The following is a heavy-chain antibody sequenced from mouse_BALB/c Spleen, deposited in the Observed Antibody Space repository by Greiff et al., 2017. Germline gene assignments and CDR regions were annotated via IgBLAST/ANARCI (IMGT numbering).Heavy chain of an antibody. CDR1: GFTFSSYT. J-gene: IGHJ3*01. CDR2: ISSGGSYT. V-gene: IGHV5-6-4*01. Sequence: EVQGVESGGGLVKPGGSLKLSCAASGFTFSSYTMSWVRQTPEKRLEWVATISSGGSYTYYPDSVKGRFTISRDNAKNTLYLQMSSLKSEDTAMYYCTREDYDVGAWFAYWGQGTLVTVSA. CDR3: TREDYDVGAWFAY. D-gene: IGHD2-4*01.